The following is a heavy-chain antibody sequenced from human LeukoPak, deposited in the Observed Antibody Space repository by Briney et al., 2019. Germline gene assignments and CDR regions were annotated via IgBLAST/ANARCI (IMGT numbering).Heavy chain of an antibody. D-gene: IGHD3-3*01. CDR1: GGSISSYY. J-gene: IGHJ4*02. Sequence: SETQSLTCTVSGGSISSYYWSWIRQPAGKGLEWIGRIYTSGSTNYNPSLKSRVTMSVDTSKNQFSLKLSSVTAADTAVYYCAREREMTYYDFWSGYYIDYWGQGTLVTVSS. CDR2: IYTSGST. CDR3: AREREMTYYDFWSGYYIDY. V-gene: IGHV4-4*07.